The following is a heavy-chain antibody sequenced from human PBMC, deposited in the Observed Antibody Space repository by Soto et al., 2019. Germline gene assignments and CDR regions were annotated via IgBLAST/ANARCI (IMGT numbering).Heavy chain of an antibody. D-gene: IGHD2-15*01. V-gene: IGHV4-39*02. J-gene: IGHJ4*02. Sequence: SETLSLTCTVSGGSISSSSYYWGWIRQPPGKGLEWIGSIYYRGNTYYNPSLKSRVTISVDTSKNQFSLKLSSVTAADTAVYYCAGEGGGYCSGGSCQVDYWGQGTLVTVSS. CDR3: AGEGGGYCSGGSCQVDY. CDR2: IYYRGNT. CDR1: GGSISSSSYY.